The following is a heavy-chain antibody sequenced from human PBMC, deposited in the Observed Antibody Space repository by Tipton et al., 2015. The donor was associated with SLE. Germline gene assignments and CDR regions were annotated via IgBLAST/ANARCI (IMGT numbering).Heavy chain of an antibody. Sequence: SLRLSCAASGFTFSSYAMHWVRQAPGKGLEWVAVISYDGSNKYYADSVKGRFTISRDNSKNTLYLQMNSLRAEDTAVYYCARVDGLLDYWGQGTLVTVSS. CDR1: GFTFSSYA. D-gene: IGHD5-24*01. CDR2: ISYDGSNK. V-gene: IGHV3-30*14. CDR3: ARVDGLLDY. J-gene: IGHJ4*02.